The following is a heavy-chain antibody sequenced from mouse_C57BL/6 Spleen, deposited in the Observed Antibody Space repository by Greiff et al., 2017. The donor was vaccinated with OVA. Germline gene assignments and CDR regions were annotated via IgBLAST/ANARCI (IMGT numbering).Heavy chain of an antibody. Sequence: VQLKQSGPVLVKPGASVKMSCKASGYTFTDYYMNWVKQSHGKSLEWIGVINPYNGGTSYNQKFKGKATLTVDKSSSTAYMELNSLTSEDSAVYYCAREDSNYAYWGQGTLVTVSA. J-gene: IGHJ3*01. CDR2: INPYNGGT. CDR1: GYTFTDYY. CDR3: AREDSNYAY. D-gene: IGHD2-5*01. V-gene: IGHV1-19*01.